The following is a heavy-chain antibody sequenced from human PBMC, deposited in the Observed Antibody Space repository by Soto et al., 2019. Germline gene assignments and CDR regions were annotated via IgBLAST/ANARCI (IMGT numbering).Heavy chain of an antibody. CDR1: GYTFTGYY. D-gene: IGHD6-13*01. V-gene: IGHV1-2*02. CDR2: INPNSGGT. J-gene: IGHJ4*02. Sequence: ASVKVYCKASGYTFTGYYMHWVRQAPGQGLEWMGWINPNSGGTNYAQKFQGRVTITADESTSTAYMELSSLRSEDTAVYYCEREGKKKQLTGDSRDYCDQQTRVAVSS. CDR3: EREGKKKQLTGDSRDY.